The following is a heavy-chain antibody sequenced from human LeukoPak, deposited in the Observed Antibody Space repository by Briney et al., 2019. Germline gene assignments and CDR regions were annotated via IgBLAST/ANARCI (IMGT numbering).Heavy chain of an antibody. D-gene: IGHD1-1*01. V-gene: IGHV3-7*03. CDR3: AREPINDWNDTFSKYNWFDP. J-gene: IGHJ5*02. Sequence: GGSLRLSCAASGFTFSSYWMSWVRQAPGKGLEWVANIKQDGSEKYYVDSVKGRFTISRDNAKDSLYLQMNSLRAEDTAVYYCAREPINDWNDTFSKYNWFDPWGQGTLVTVSS. CDR2: IKQDGSEK. CDR1: GFTFSSYW.